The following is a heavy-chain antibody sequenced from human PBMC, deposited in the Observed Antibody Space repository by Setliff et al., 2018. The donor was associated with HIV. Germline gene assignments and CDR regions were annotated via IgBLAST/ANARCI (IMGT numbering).Heavy chain of an antibody. Sequence: GGSLRLSCATSGFTFGDFCMNWVRQAPGKGLEWISYISSKRTSIYYADSVKGRFTISRDNDNNSLYLQMSGLSAEDTAVYYCARGPTTVTNYYYYYMDVWGKGTTVTVSS. CDR1: GFTFGDFC. CDR2: ISSKRTSI. V-gene: IGHV3-48*01. D-gene: IGHD4-17*01. CDR3: ARGPTTVTNYYYYYMDV. J-gene: IGHJ6*03.